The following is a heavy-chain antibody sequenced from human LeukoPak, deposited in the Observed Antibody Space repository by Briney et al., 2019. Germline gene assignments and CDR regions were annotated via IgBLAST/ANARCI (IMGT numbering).Heavy chain of an antibody. J-gene: IGHJ3*01. CDR2: IYYSGST. Sequence: SETLSLTCTVSGGSIFSYYWSWIRQPPGKGLEWMGYIYYSGSTNYNPSLKSRVTISVDTSKNQFSLRVSSVTAADTAVYYCARRATGIHALDHWGQGTMVTVSS. CDR3: ARRATGIHALDH. D-gene: IGHD1-14*01. V-gene: IGHV4-59*08. CDR1: GGSIFSYY.